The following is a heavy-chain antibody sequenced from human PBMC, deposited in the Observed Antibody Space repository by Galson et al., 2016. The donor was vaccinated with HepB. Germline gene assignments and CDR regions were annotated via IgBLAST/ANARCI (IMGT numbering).Heavy chain of an antibody. J-gene: IGHJ6*02. Sequence: SLRLSCAASGFTVSTNYMSWFRQAPGKGLEWVALILDDGRKTYYEDSVKGRFTIPRDNSKDTLYLQMSSLRAEDTAVYYCARDLDFSRYSYYYYGMDVWGQGTTVTVSS. CDR2: ILDDGRKT. D-gene: IGHD2-15*01. CDR3: ARDLDFSRYSYYYYGMDV. V-gene: IGHV3-33*08. CDR1: GFTVSTNY.